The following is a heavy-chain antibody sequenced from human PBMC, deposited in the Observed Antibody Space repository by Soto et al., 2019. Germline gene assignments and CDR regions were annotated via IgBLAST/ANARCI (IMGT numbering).Heavy chain of an antibody. V-gene: IGHV3-30*18. D-gene: IGHD2-15*01. Sequence: QVQLVESGGGVVQPGRSLRLSCAASGFTFSSYGMHWVRQAPGKGLEWVAVISYDGSNKYYADSVKGRFTSSRDNSKNTLYLQMNSLRAEDTAGYYCAKGGIVVVVAPSMDWGQGTLVTFSS. J-gene: IGHJ4*02. CDR2: ISYDGSNK. CDR3: AKGGIVVVVAPSMD. CDR1: GFTFSSYG.